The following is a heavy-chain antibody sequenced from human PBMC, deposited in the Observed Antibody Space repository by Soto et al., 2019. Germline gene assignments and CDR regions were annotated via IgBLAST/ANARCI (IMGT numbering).Heavy chain of an antibody. CDR2: IFWDDDK. CDR1: GFSLTTRGVA. Sequence: QITLKESGPALVRPTQTLTLTCSFSGFSLTTRGVAVGWIRQPPGKALEGLALIFWDDDKWYSPSLRRRLTITEDTSKNQVVLTMTNMDPVDTATYYCAHRSRGYAYYFDQWGQGTLVTVSS. CDR3: AHRSRGYAYYFDQ. J-gene: IGHJ4*02. D-gene: IGHD5-12*01. V-gene: IGHV2-5*02.